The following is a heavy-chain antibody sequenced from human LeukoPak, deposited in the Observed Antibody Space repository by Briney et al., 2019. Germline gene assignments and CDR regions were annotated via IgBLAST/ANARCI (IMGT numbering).Heavy chain of an antibody. J-gene: IGHJ3*02. Sequence: GRSLRLSCAASGFTFSSYGMQWVRRAPGKGLECVAVIWYDGSSKYYADSVKGRFTISRDNSKNTLYLQMDSLTAEDTAVYYCARRHFDAFDIWGQGTVVTVSS. CDR3: ARRHFDAFDI. V-gene: IGHV3-33*01. CDR1: GFTFSSYG. CDR2: IWYDGSSK.